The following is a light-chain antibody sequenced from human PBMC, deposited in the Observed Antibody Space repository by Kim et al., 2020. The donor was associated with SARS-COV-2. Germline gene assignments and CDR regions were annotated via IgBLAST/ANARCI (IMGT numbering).Light chain of an antibody. CDR1: QSVRNN. J-gene: IGKJ2*01. V-gene: IGKV3-15*01. CDR2: GAS. CDR3: QQYDDWPPNT. Sequence: ETVLTQSPATLSVSPGETATLSCRASQSVRNNLAWYQQKPGQAPRLQAPRLLIYGASTRATGVPARFSASGSGTDFTLTISSLQSEDFAIYYCQQYDDWPPNTFGQGTKLEI.